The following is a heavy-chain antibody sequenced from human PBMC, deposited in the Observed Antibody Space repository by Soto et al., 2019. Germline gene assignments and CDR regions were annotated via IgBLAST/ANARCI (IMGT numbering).Heavy chain of an antibody. Sequence: PSETLSLTCTVSSGSISRYYWNWIRQPPGKGLEWIGYIYYSGSTKYNLSLKSRVTISVDTSKNQFSLKLSSVTAADTAVYFCVGVGGVDGYNHFNYWGPGTQVTVSS. CDR2: IYYSGST. J-gene: IGHJ4*02. CDR3: VGVGGVDGYNHFNY. V-gene: IGHV4-59*01. D-gene: IGHD2-8*02. CDR1: SGSISRYY.